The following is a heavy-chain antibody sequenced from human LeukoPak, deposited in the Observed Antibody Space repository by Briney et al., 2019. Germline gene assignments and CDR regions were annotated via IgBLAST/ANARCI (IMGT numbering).Heavy chain of an antibody. CDR2: ISSSGSII. CDR3: ARDPGDYYGSGSD. V-gene: IGHV3-48*03. D-gene: IGHD3-10*01. Sequence: GGSLRLSCAAPGFTFSSYEMNWVRQAPGKGLEWVSYISSSGSIIYYADSVKGRFTISRDNAKNSLYLQMNSLRAEDTAVYYCARDPGDYYGSGSDWGQGTLVTVSS. J-gene: IGHJ4*02. CDR1: GFTFSSYE.